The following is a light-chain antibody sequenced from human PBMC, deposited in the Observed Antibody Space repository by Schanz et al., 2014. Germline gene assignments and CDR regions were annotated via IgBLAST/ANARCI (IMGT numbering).Light chain of an antibody. V-gene: IGKV3-20*01. CDR3: QQYNNWPSIT. Sequence: EIVLTQSPGTLSLSPGERATLSCRASQSVSSSYLAWYQQKPGQAPRLLIYGASSRGTGIPDRFSGSGSGTEFTLTISGLQSEDFAVYYCQQYNNWPSITFGQGTRLEIK. J-gene: IGKJ5*01. CDR1: QSVSSSY. CDR2: GAS.